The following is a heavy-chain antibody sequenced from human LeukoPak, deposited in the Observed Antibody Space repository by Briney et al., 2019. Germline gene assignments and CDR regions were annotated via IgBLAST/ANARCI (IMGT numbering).Heavy chain of an antibody. CDR1: AFTFSSYT. CDR3: VKDLGGSYSFDY. CDR2: ITGNGGRT. V-gene: IGHV3-64D*06. J-gene: IGHJ4*02. Sequence: GGSLRLSCSASAFTFSSYTMHWVRQAPGKGLEYVSGITGNGGRTHYADSVKGRFTISRDNSKNTLYLQMSSLRAEDTAVYYCVKDLGGSYSFDYWGQGTLVTVSS. D-gene: IGHD1-26*01.